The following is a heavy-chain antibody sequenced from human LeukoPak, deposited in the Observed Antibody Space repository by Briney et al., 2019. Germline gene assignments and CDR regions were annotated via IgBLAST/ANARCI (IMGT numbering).Heavy chain of an antibody. Sequence: PSETLSLTCTVSGGSISSSSYYWGWIRQPPGTGLEWIGSIYYSGSTYYNPSLKSRVTISVDTSKNQFSLKLSSVTAADTAVYYCARGTSSGWTNWFDPWGQGTLVTVSS. V-gene: IGHV4-39*07. J-gene: IGHJ5*02. D-gene: IGHD6-19*01. CDR3: ARGTSSGWTNWFDP. CDR2: IYYSGST. CDR1: GGSISSSSYY.